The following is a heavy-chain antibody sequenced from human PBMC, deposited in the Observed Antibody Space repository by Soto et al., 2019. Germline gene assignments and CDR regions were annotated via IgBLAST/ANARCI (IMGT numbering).Heavy chain of an antibody. J-gene: IGHJ4*02. CDR1: GGSISSGGTGSY. Sequence: QVQLQESGPGLVKPSQTLSLTCTVSGGSISSGGTGSYWTWIRQLPGKGLEWIGYIYYTGNTYYNLCLKSRPTISIDTSENQFSLKLTSVTAADPAVYFCASGHDAYKVRYWGQGTLVTVSS. CDR3: ASGHDAYKVRY. CDR2: IYYTGNT. D-gene: IGHD1-1*01. V-gene: IGHV4-31*03.